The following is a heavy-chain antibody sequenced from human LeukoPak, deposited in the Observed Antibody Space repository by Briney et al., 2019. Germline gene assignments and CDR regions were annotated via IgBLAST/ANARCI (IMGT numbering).Heavy chain of an antibody. CDR3: ARDVDMDV. CDR1: GFTFSSFG. V-gene: IGHV3-33*01. Sequence: GGSLRLSCGASGFTFSSFGMYWVRQAPGKGLEWVAVIWYDGSNDDYADSVKGRFTISRDNSKNTLYLQMNSLRAEDTAVYYCARDVDMDVWGQGTTVTVSS. J-gene: IGHJ6*02. CDR2: IWYDGSND.